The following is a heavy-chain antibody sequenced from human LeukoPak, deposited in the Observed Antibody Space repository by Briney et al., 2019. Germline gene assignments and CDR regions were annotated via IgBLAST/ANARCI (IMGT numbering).Heavy chain of an antibody. D-gene: IGHD3-10*01. J-gene: IGHJ4*02. CDR2: IHYSGST. CDR1: GDSIIGYY. Sequence: SETLSLTCTVSGDSIIGYYWSWIRQPPGKGLEWIGYIHYSGSTSYNPSLKSRVTISVDTSKNQFSLKLSSMTAADTAVYYCARGPRVTFDYWGQGTLVTVSS. CDR3: ARGPRVTFDY. V-gene: IGHV4-59*01.